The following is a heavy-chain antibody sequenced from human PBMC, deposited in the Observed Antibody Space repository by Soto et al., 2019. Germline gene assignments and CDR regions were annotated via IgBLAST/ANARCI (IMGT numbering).Heavy chain of an antibody. J-gene: IGHJ5*02. CDR1: GFTFDDYA. D-gene: IGHD6-19*01. CDR2: ISWNSGSI. Sequence: EVQLVESGGGLVQPGRSLRLSCAASGFTFDDYAMHWVRQAPGKGLEWVSGISWNSGSIGYADSVKGRFTISRDNAKNSLYLQMNSLRAEDTALYYCAKDIGAVAGLMNWFDPWGQGTLVTVSS. CDR3: AKDIGAVAGLMNWFDP. V-gene: IGHV3-9*01.